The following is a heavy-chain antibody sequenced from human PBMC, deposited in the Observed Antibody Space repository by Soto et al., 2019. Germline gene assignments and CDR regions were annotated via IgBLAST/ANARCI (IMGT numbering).Heavy chain of an antibody. D-gene: IGHD3-3*01. V-gene: IGHV3-30*18. CDR1: GFTFSGYG. Sequence: PXEALSLSCAASGFTFSGYGMHWVRQAPGKGLEWVAVISYDGGNKYYADSVKGRFTISRDNSKKKMYLQMNSLRAEDTAVYYCAKDLGYDFWSGTEAILTGYYGMDVWGQGTTVTVS. CDR2: ISYDGGNK. CDR3: AKDLGYDFWSGTEAILTGYYGMDV. J-gene: IGHJ6*02.